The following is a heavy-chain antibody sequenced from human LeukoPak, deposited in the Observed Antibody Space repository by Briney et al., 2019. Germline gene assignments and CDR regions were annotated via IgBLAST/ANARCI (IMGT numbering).Heavy chain of an antibody. CDR2: ISAYNGNT. CDR1: GYTFTSYG. D-gene: IGHD3-22*01. CDR3: ARIDYYDSSGYYYDGWFDP. V-gene: IGHV1-18*01. Sequence: GASVKVSCKASGYTFTSYGISWVRQAPGQGLEWMGWISAYNGNTNYAQKLQGRVTMTTDTSTSTAYMELRSLRSDDTAVYYCARIDYYDSSGYYYDGWFDPWGQGTLVTVSS. J-gene: IGHJ5*02.